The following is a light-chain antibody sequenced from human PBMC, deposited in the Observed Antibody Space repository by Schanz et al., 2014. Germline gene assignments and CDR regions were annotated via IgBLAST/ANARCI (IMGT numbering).Light chain of an antibody. Sequence: EIVLTQSPGTLSLSPGERATLSCRASQTVSNNYLAWYQQKPGQAPRLLIYGASSRATGIPDRFRGSGSGTDFTLTISSLQSEDFAVYYCQQYNNWPLVYTFGQGTKLEIK. V-gene: IGKV3-20*01. CDR3: QQYNNWPLVYT. CDR1: QTVSNNY. J-gene: IGKJ2*01. CDR2: GAS.